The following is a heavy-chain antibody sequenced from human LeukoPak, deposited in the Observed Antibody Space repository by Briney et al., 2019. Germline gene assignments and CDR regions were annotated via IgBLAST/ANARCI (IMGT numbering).Heavy chain of an antibody. V-gene: IGHV3-23*01. CDR1: GFTFSSYG. J-gene: IGHJ4*02. Sequence: PGGSLRLSCAASGFTFSSYGMSWVRQAPGKGLEWVSAIGGSGASTYYADSVKGRFTISRDNPKNTLYLQMNSLRAEDTAVYYCARKAGYYYGSGDYWGQGTLVTVSS. D-gene: IGHD3-10*01. CDR3: ARKAGYYYGSGDY. CDR2: IGGSGAST.